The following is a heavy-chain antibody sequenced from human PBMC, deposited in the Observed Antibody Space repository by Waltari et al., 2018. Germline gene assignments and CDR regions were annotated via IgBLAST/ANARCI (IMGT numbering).Heavy chain of an antibody. CDR2: INPNSGGT. V-gene: IGHV1-2*02. CDR3: ARDHDCSGGSCYTFDY. Sequence: QVQLVQSGAEVKKPGASVKVSCKASGYTFTGYYMHWVRQAPGQGLGVMGWINPNSGGTNYAQKFQGRVTMTSDTSISTAYMELSRLRSDDTAVYYCARDHDCSGGSCYTFDYWGQGTLVTVSS. J-gene: IGHJ4*02. CDR1: GYTFTGYY. D-gene: IGHD2-15*01.